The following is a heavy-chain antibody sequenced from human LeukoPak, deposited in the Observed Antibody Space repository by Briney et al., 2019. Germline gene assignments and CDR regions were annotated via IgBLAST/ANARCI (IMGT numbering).Heavy chain of an antibody. CDR2: IYYSGST. V-gene: IGHV4-59*01. J-gene: IGHJ3*02. CDR3: ASSGAVAGRRWEFRAFDI. CDR1: GGSISSYY. Sequence: SETLSLTCTVSGGSISSYYWSWIRQPPGKGLEWIGYIYYSGSTNYNPSLKSRVTISVDTSKNQFSLKLSSVTAADTAVYYCASSGAVAGRRWEFRAFDIWGQGTMVTVSS. D-gene: IGHD6-19*01.